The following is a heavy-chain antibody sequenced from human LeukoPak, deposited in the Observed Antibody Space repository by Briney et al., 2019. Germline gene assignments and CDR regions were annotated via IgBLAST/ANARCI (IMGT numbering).Heavy chain of an antibody. CDR1: GFTVSSNY. Sequence: PGGSLRLSCAASGFTVSSNYMSWVRQVPGKGLEWVSVIYSGGRTDYADSVKGRFTISRDNSKNTIYLQMNSLRAEDTAVYYCARDRGWTLSEVEYFGMDVWGQGTTVTVSS. V-gene: IGHV3-53*01. CDR2: IYSGGRT. J-gene: IGHJ6*02. D-gene: IGHD6-19*01. CDR3: ARDRGWTLSEVEYFGMDV.